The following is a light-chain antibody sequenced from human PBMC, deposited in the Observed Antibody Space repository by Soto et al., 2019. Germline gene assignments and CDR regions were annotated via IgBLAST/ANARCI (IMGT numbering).Light chain of an antibody. J-gene: IGLJ3*02. CDR3: GTWDSSLSAGR. V-gene: IGLV1-51*01. CDR1: SSNIGNNY. Sequence: QSVLTQPPSVSAAPGQKVTTSCSGSSSNIGNNYVSWYQQLPGTAPKLLIYDNNKRPSGIPDRFSGSKSGTSATLGITGLQTGDEADYYCGTWDSSLSAGRFGGGTKLTVL. CDR2: DNN.